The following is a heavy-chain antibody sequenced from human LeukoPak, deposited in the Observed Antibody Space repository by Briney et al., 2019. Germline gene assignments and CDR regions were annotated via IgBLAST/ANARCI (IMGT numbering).Heavy chain of an antibody. D-gene: IGHD3-3*01. Sequence: SETLSLTCTVSGGSISSYYWSWIRQPPGKGLEWIGFIYYSGSTNYNPSLKSRVIISLDTSKNQFSLKLSSVTAADTAVYYCARIVVVRDFWSGYQEGYYMDVWGKGTTVTVSS. J-gene: IGHJ6*03. CDR2: IYYSGST. CDR3: ARIVVVRDFWSGYQEGYYMDV. V-gene: IGHV4-59*01. CDR1: GGSISSYY.